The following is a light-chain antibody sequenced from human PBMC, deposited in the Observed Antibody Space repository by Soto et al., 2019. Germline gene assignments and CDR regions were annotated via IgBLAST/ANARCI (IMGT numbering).Light chain of an antibody. CDR1: QSVSSSY. V-gene: IGKV3-20*01. J-gene: IGKJ1*01. CDR3: QQFGRYRT. CDR2: GAS. Sequence: EIVLTQSPGTLSLSPGERATLSCRASQSVSSSYLAWYQQKPGQAPRLLIYGASSRATGIPDRFSGSGSGTDFTLSISRLEPEDFAVYYCQQFGRYRTLGQGTKVDIK.